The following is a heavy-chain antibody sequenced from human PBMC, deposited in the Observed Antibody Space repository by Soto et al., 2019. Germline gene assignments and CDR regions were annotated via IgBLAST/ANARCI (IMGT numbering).Heavy chain of an antibody. V-gene: IGHV1-8*01. CDR2: MNPNSGNT. CDR1: GYIFTNYD. D-gene: IGHD6-19*01. J-gene: IGHJ4*02. Sequence: QVQLVQAGAEVKKPGASVRVSCKASGYIFTNYDIYWVRQATGQGLEWMGWMNPNSGNTGYAQKFQGRVTMTRSTSISTAYMELSSLRSEDAAVYYGARGGRGQWLVYWGQGTLVTVSS. CDR3: ARGGRGQWLVY.